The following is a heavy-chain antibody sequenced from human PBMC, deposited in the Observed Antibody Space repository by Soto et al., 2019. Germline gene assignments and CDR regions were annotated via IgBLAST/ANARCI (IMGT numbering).Heavy chain of an antibody. V-gene: IGHV4-34*01. CDR1: GGSFSGYY. CDR3: ARAPLYDYVWGSYPP. D-gene: IGHD3-16*02. J-gene: IGHJ5*02. Sequence: SETLSLTCAVYGGSFSGYYWSWIRQPPGKGLEWIGEINHSGSTNYNPSLKSRVTISVDTSKNQFSLKLSSVTAADTAVYYCARAPLYDYVWGSYPPWGQGTLVTVSS. CDR2: INHSGST.